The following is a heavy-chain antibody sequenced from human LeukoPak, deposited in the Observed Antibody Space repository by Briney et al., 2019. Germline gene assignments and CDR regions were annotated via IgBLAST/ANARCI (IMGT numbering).Heavy chain of an antibody. CDR3: AREDRLDIVATIEGYYFDY. V-gene: IGHV1-69*04. Sequence: ASVKVSCKASGGTFSSYAISWVRQAPGQGLEWMGRIIPILDIANYAQKFQGRVTITADKSTSTAYMELSSLRSEDTAVYYCAREDRLDIVATIEGYYFDYWGQGTLVTVSS. D-gene: IGHD5-12*01. CDR2: IIPILDIA. J-gene: IGHJ4*02. CDR1: GGTFSSYA.